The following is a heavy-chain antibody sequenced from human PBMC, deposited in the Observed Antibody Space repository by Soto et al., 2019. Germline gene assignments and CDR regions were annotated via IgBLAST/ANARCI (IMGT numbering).Heavy chain of an antibody. V-gene: IGHV3-23*01. J-gene: IGHJ4*02. CDR2: IDGSGRNT. CDR3: AKDGGSVCSGGTCYFQAPDY. Sequence: LRLSCAASGFTFSSYSMSWVRQAPWKGLEWVSGIDGSGRNTYYADSVKGRFTISRDNSKNTLSVQMNGLRVEDTALYYCAKDGGSVCSGGTCYFQAPDYWGQGTLVTVSS. CDR1: GFTFSSYS. D-gene: IGHD2-15*01.